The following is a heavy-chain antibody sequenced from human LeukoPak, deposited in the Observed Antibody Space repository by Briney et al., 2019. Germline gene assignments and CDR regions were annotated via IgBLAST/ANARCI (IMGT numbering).Heavy chain of an antibody. CDR3: ARDRYNYDSSGSRWFDP. D-gene: IGHD3-22*01. V-gene: IGHV4-4*07. CDR1: GGSISSYY. CDR2: IYTSGST. Sequence: PSETLSLTCTVSGGSISSYYWSWIRQPAGKGLEWIGRIYTSGSTNYNPSLKSRVTISVDTSKNQFSLKLRSVTAADTAVYYCARDRYNYDSSGSRWFDPWGQGTLVTVSS. J-gene: IGHJ5*02.